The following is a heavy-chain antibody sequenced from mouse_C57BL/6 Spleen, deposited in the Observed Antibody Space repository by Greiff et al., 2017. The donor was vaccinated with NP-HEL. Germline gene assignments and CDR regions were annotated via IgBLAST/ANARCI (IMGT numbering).Heavy chain of an antibody. D-gene: IGHD2-4*01. CDR2: IYPGDGDT. CDR1: GYAFSSYW. J-gene: IGHJ2*01. V-gene: IGHV1-80*01. Sequence: VQLQQSGAELVKPGASVKISCKASGYAFSSYWMNWVKQRPGKGLEWIGQIYPGDGDTNYNGKFKGKATLTADKSSSTAYMQLSSLTSEDSAVYFCARSRDYDPSFDYWGQGTTLTVSS. CDR3: ARSRDYDPSFDY.